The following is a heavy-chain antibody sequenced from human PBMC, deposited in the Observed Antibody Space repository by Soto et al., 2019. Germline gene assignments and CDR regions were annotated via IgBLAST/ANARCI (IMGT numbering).Heavy chain of an antibody. CDR3: VKDESINWYSGHFRH. J-gene: IGHJ1*01. D-gene: IGHD6-13*01. V-gene: IGHV3-9*01. Sequence: EVQLVESGGGLVQPGRSLRLSCEASGFTFDDYAMHWVRQVPGKGLEWVSGINWNSGSIGYGDSVKGRFAISRDNAKNSLHLQMNSLSAEDTAFYYCVKDESINWYSGHFRHWGQGTLVTVSS. CDR1: GFTFDDYA. CDR2: INWNSGSI.